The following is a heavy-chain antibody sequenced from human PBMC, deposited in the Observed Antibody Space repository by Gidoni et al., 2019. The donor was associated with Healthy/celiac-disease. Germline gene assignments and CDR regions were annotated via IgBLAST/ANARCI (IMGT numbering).Heavy chain of an antibody. Sequence: EVQLVESGGCLVKPGGSLRLPCAASGSTVSTYSMNWVRQAPGKGLEWVSSISSSSSYIYYADSVKGRFTISRDNAKNSLYLQMNSLRAEDTAVYYCARVSDIAAAGRSDAFDIWGQGTMVTVSS. CDR3: ARVSDIAAAGRSDAFDI. CDR1: GSTVSTYS. CDR2: ISSSSSYI. D-gene: IGHD6-13*01. J-gene: IGHJ3*02. V-gene: IGHV3-21*01.